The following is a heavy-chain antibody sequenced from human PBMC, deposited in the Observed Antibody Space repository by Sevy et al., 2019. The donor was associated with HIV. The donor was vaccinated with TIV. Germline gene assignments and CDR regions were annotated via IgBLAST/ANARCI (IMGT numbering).Heavy chain of an antibody. CDR3: ARVLVVVTSLRTFDAFDI. V-gene: IGHV3-20*04. CDR2: INWNGGST. D-gene: IGHD2-21*02. J-gene: IGHJ3*02. Sequence: GGYLRLSCAASGFTFDDYGMSWVRQAPGKGLEWVSGINWNGGSTGYADSVKGRFTISRDNAKNSLYLQMNSLRAEDTALYYCARVLVVVTSLRTFDAFDIWGQGTMVTVSS. CDR1: GFTFDDYG.